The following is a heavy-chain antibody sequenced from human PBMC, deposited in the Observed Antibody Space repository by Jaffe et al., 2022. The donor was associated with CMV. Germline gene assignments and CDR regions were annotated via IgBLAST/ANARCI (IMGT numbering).Heavy chain of an antibody. CDR2: IYWDDDK. CDR3: AHSAGDQLLFWNWFDP. J-gene: IGHJ5*02. D-gene: IGHD2-2*01. Sequence: QITLKESGPTLVKPTQTLTLTCTFSGFSLSTSGVGVGWIRQPPGKALEWLALIYWDDDKRYSPSLKSRLTITKDTSKNQVVLTMTNMDPVDTATYYCAHSAGDQLLFWNWFDPWGQGTLVTVSS. CDR1: GFSLSTSGVG. V-gene: IGHV2-5*02.